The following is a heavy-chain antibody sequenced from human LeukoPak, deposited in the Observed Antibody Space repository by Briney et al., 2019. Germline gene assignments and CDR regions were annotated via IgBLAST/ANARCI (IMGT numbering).Heavy chain of an antibody. CDR3: ARDSSSPSTYYYDSSGYGGAFDI. Sequence: GRSLRLSCAASGFTFSSYSMNWVRQAPGKGLEWVSSISSSSSYIYYADSVKGRFTISRDNAKNSLYLQMNSLRAEDTAVYYCARDSSSPSTYYYDSSGYGGAFDIWGQGTMVTVSS. D-gene: IGHD3-22*01. CDR2: ISSSSSYI. J-gene: IGHJ3*02. V-gene: IGHV3-21*01. CDR1: GFTFSSYS.